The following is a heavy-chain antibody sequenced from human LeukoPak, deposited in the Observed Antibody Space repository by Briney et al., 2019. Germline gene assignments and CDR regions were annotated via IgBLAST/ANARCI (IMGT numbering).Heavy chain of an antibody. J-gene: IGHJ4*02. CDR2: INHSGST. D-gene: IGHD2-15*01. CDR1: GGSFSGYY. Sequence: SETLSLTCAVYGGSFSGYYWSWIRQPPGRGLEWIGEINHSGSTNYNPSLKSRVTISVDTSKNQFSLKLTSVTAADTAVYYCARALNPLPGTYYFDYWGQGTLVTVSS. CDR3: ARALNPLPGTYYFDY. V-gene: IGHV4-34*01.